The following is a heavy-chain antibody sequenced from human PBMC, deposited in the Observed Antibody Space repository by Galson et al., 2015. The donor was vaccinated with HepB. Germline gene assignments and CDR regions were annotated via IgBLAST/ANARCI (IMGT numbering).Heavy chain of an antibody. CDR1: GGSFSGYY. J-gene: IGHJ4*02. Sequence: ETLSLTCAVYGGSFSGYYWSWIRQPPGKGLEWIGEINHSGSTNYNPSLKSRVTISVDTSKNQFSLKLSSVTAADTAVYYCARGEPSSYGSGPYFDYWGQGTLVTVSS. D-gene: IGHD3-10*01. CDR3: ARGEPSSYGSGPYFDY. V-gene: IGHV4-34*01. CDR2: INHSGST.